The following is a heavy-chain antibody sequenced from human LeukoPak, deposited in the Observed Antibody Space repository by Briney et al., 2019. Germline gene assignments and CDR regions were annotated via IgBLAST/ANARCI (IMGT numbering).Heavy chain of an antibody. V-gene: IGHV3-23*01. D-gene: IGHD7-27*01. Sequence: GGSLRLSCAASGFAFSTYGMHWVRQAPGKGLEWVSAISGSGGSTYYADSVKGRFTISRDNSKNTLYLQMNSLRAEDTAVYYCAKGSGNWFDPWGQGTLVTVSS. CDR2: ISGSGGST. CDR1: GFAFSTYG. J-gene: IGHJ5*02. CDR3: AKGSGNWFDP.